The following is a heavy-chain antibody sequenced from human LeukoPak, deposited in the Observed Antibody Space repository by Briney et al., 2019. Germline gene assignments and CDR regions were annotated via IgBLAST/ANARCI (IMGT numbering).Heavy chain of an antibody. CDR3: ARDDYGDLQYFEN. V-gene: IGHV1-2*02. CDR2: INPNGGGT. J-gene: IGHJ4*02. Sequence: ASVKASCKASGYTFTKYFLHWVRQAPGQGLEWMGWINPNGGGTIYAQKFQGRVTMTRDTSISTAHMEVSRLTSDDTAVYYCARDDYGDLQYFENWGQGTLVTVSS. D-gene: IGHD4-17*01. CDR1: GYTFTKYF.